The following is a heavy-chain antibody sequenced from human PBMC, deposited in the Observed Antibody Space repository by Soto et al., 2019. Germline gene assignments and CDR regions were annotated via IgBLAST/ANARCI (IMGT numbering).Heavy chain of an antibody. CDR3: ARDLSWGCNWYYYMDV. CDR1: GFILSDCA. CDR2: ISSSSSVI. D-gene: IGHD1-20*01. Sequence: EVQLVESGGGLVQPGGSLRLSCATSGFILSDCAMNWVRQAPGKGLEWVSYISSSSSVIDYADSVKGRFTVSRDNARNSLNLQMTILRAEDTAVYYCARDLSWGCNWYYYMDVWGNGTAVTVSS. J-gene: IGHJ6*03. V-gene: IGHV3-48*01.